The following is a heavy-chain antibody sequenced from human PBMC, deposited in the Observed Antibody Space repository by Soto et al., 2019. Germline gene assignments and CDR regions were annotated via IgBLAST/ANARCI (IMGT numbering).Heavy chain of an antibody. CDR1: GGTFSNYG. J-gene: IGHJ6*02. CDR2: IVPIFGE. Sequence: QVQLVQSGAEVKKPGSSVKVSCKSSGGTFSNYGFSWVRQAPGQGLECMGVIVPIFGEEHPQKFEGRVTITADESTNTVFMELRGLRSEDTAVYYCARGGSDYEGSGYYQGHVWGQGTTVTVSS. CDR3: ARGGSDYEGSGYYQGHV. V-gene: IGHV1-69*12. D-gene: IGHD3-22*01.